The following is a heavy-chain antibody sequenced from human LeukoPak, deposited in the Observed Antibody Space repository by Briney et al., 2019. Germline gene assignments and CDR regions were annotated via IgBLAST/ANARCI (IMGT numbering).Heavy chain of an antibody. J-gene: IGHJ4*02. D-gene: IGHD4-17*01. CDR3: ARRRGGYGDGDFDY. Sequence: PGGSLRLSCAASGFTASSTSIIWVRQAPGKGLECVSYIRGDTSTEYAEYVRGRFTISRDDAKNTVYLQMNSLRVEDTSVYYCARRRGGYGDGDFDYWGQGTLVIVSS. CDR2: IRGDTST. CDR1: GFTASSTS. V-gene: IGHV3-66*04.